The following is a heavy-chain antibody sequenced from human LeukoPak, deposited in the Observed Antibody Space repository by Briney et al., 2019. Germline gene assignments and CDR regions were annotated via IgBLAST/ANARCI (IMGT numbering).Heavy chain of an antibody. CDR1: VGTFSRSA. J-gene: IGHJ4*02. CDR2: IIPIFGTA. V-gene: IGHV1-69*13. D-gene: IGHD4-23*01. CDR3: ATGLVNAGNSPDY. Sequence: SVKVSCKASVGTFSRSAISWVREAPGQGLEWMGGIIPIFGTANYAQKFQGRVTITADESTSTAYMELSSLRSEDTAVYYCATGLVNAGNSPDYWGQRTLVTVSS.